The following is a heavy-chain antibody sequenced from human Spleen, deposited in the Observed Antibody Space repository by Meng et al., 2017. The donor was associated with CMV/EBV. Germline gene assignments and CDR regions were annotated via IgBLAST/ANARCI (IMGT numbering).Heavy chain of an antibody. CDR3: AGLILGHSGRGP. CDR1: RYN. D-gene: IGHD5-12*01. V-gene: IGHV4-39*07. CDR2: IYYSGST. J-gene: IGHJ5*02. Sequence: RYNMNWVRQAPGRGLEWIGSIYYSGSTYYNPSLKSRVTISVDTSKNQFSLNLNSVTAADTAVYYCAGLILGHSGRGPWGQGLLVTVSS.